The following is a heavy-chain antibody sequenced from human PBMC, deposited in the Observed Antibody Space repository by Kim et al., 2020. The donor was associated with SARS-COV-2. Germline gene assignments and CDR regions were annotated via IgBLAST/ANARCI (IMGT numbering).Heavy chain of an antibody. CDR2: T. V-gene: IGHV3-23*01. Sequence: TYYADSVKGRFTISRDNSKNTLYLQMNSRRAEDTAVYYCAKSPGATTLDYWGQGTLVTVSS. J-gene: IGHJ4*02. D-gene: IGHD1-26*01. CDR3: AKSPGATTLDY.